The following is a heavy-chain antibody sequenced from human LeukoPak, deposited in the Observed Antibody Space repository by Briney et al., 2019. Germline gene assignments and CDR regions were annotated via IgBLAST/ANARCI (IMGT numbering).Heavy chain of an antibody. J-gene: IGHJ1*01. CDR2: ISYDGSNK. V-gene: IGHV3-30-3*01. Sequence: PGGSLRLSCAASGFTFSSYAMHWVRQAPGKGLEWVAVISYDGSNKYYADSVKGRFTISRDNSKNTLYLQMNSLRAEDTAVYYCAKDTTMKGETFTIFGKTLRSDFWSGYSTPSTSEYFQHWGQGTLVTVFS. D-gene: IGHD3-3*01. CDR3: AKDTTMKGETFTIFGKTLRSDFWSGYSTPSTSEYFQH. CDR1: GFTFSSYA.